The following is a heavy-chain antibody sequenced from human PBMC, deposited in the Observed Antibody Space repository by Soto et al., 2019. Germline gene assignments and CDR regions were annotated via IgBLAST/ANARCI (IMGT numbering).Heavy chain of an antibody. D-gene: IGHD3-10*01. CDR1: GYTFTAYY. V-gene: IGHV1-2*02. Sequence: ASVKVSCKASGYTFTAYYIYWLRQAPGQGLEWMGWINPNNGDTNYAQKFQGRVTMTRDSSISTSYMELSRLGSDDTAMYYCARMASSGSLNWFDPWGQGTLVTASS. J-gene: IGHJ5*02. CDR3: ARMASSGSLNWFDP. CDR2: INPNNGDT.